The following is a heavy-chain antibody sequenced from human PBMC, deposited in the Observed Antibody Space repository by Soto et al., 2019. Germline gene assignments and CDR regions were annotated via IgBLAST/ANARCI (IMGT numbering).Heavy chain of an antibody. Sequence: GGSLRLACAASGFTFSSYAMSWVRQAPGKGLEWVSAISGSGGSTYYADSVKGRFTISRDNSKNTLYLQMNSLRAEDTAVYYCAKGGYCSSTSCYDYYYYYYMDVWGKGTTVTVSS. CDR2: ISGSGGST. CDR3: AKGGYCSSTSCYDYYYYYYMDV. J-gene: IGHJ6*03. CDR1: GFTFSSYA. V-gene: IGHV3-23*01. D-gene: IGHD2-2*01.